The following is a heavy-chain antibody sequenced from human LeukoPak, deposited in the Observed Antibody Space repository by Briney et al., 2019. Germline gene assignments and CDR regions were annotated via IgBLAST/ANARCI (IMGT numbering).Heavy chain of an antibody. CDR3: PRGGPNDYDAFDI. J-gene: IGHJ3*02. CDR1: GLTFSSYS. D-gene: IGHD4-11*01. CDR2: ISSSSSTI. Sequence: GGSLRLSCAASGLTFSSYSMNWVRQAPGRGLEWVSYISSSSSTIYYADSVKGRFTISRDNAKNSLYLQMNSLRDEDTAVYYCPRGGPNDYDAFDIWGQGTMVTVSS. V-gene: IGHV3-48*02.